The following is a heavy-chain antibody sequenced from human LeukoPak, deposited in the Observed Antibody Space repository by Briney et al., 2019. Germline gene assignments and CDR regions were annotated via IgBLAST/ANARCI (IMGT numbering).Heavy chain of an antibody. Sequence: SETLSLTCTVSGGSISSSSYYWGWIRQPPGKGLEWIGSIYHSGSTYYNPSLKSRVTISVDTSKNQFSLKLSSVTAADTAVYYCARGGSSHDYWGQGTLVTVSS. CDR1: GGSISSSSYY. D-gene: IGHD3-16*01. V-gene: IGHV4-39*07. CDR3: ARGGSSHDY. J-gene: IGHJ4*02. CDR2: IYHSGST.